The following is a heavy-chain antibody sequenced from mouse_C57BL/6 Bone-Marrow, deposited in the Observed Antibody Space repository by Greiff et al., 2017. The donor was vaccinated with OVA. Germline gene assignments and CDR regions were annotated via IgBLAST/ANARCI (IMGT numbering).Heavy chain of an antibody. J-gene: IGHJ4*01. CDR2: IRLKSDNYAT. D-gene: IGHD2-4*01. CDR1: GFTFSNYW. Sequence: EVKLQESGGGLVQPGGSMKLSCVASGFTFSNYWMNWVRQSPEKGLEWVAQIRLKSDNYATHYAESVKGRFTISRDDSKSSVYLQMNNLRAEDTGIYYCIRTDYDYAMDYWGQGTSVTVSS. CDR3: IRTDYDYAMDY. V-gene: IGHV6-3*01.